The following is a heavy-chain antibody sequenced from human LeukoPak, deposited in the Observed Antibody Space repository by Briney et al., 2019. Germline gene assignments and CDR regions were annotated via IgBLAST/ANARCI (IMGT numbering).Heavy chain of an antibody. CDR1: GDSVSSNTAA. J-gene: IGHJ3*02. CDR2: TYYRSKWNN. D-gene: IGHD2-21*01. V-gene: IGHV6-1*01. CDR3: ARDSDAYDAFDI. Sequence: SQTLSLTCAISGDSVSSNTAAWNWIRQSPSRGLEWLGRTYYRSKWNNDYAVSVKSRITINPGTSKNQFSLQLNSVTPEDTAVYYCARDSDAYDAFDIWGQGTMVTVSS.